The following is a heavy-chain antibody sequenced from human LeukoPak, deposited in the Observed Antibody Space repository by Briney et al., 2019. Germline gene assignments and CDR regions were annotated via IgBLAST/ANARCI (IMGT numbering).Heavy chain of an antibody. Sequence: GGSLRLSCAASGFTFKNCPIHWVRQAPGKGLEWVAFISHDGSDKYSADSVKGRFTISRDNLKNTVYLQMDSPTVEDTAVYYCARGVDYYGVWGQGTLVTVSS. D-gene: IGHD3-10*01. J-gene: IGHJ4*02. CDR1: GFTFKNCP. V-gene: IGHV3-30-3*01. CDR3: ARGVDYYGV. CDR2: ISHDGSDK.